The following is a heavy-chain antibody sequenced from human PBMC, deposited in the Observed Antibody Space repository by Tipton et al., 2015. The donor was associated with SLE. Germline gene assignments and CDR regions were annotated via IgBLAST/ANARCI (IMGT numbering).Heavy chain of an antibody. D-gene: IGHD1-26*01. CDR1: GYIFTNYY. V-gene: IGHV1-46*01. J-gene: IGHJ3*01. Sequence: QLVQSGAEVKKPGASVTLSCKASGYIFTNYYMHWVRQAPGQGLEWLGIINPSGDNPTYPQKFQGRVTMTTDTSTSTVFMDLRTLRSEDTAVFYCATEDIVGATTGYGFDVWGQGTMVTVSS. CDR3: ATEDIVGATTGYGFDV. CDR2: INPSGDNP.